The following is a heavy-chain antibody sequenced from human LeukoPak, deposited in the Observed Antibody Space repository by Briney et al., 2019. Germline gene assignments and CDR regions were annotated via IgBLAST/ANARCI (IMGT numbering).Heavy chain of an antibody. Sequence: GGSLRLSCAASGFTFSSYGMTWVRQAPGRGLEWVSYIRSSDDSTYCADSVKGRFTISRDTPKNTLFLQMNSLRAEDTAVYYCAKEKIIIECSYDYPRAFDYWGQGTLVTVSS. D-gene: IGHD3-16*01. CDR2: IRSSDDST. J-gene: IGHJ4*02. CDR1: GFTFSSYG. CDR3: AKEKIIIECSYDYPRAFDY. V-gene: IGHV3-23*01.